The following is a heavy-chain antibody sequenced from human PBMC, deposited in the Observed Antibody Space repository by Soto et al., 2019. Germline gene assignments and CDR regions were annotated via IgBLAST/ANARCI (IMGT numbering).Heavy chain of an antibody. CDR1: GFSLTTGGMG. CDR2: IYWDDDK. J-gene: IGHJ3*02. D-gene: IGHD3-22*01. CDR3: AYSARYYSNCRGQKAGGFDI. Sequence: QITLKESGPTLVKPTQTLTLTCTFSGFSLTTGGMGVAWIRQPPGKALEWLALIYWDDDKRYSPSLKNRLTITKDTSKNQLVLTLTNMEAADTATYCWAYSARYYSNCRGQKAGGFDIWGQGTLVTVSS. V-gene: IGHV2-5*02.